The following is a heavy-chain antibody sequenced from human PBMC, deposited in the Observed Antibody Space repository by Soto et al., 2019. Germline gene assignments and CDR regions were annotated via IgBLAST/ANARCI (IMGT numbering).Heavy chain of an antibody. CDR1: GLTFSSYA. CDR2: INGSGGST. Sequence: GSLLLPRAASGLTFSSYAKSLVRHAPGKGIECVSAINGSGGSTYYADSVKGRFTISRDNSKNTLYLQMNSLRAEDTAVYYCAKDLGTPRSEIEGPQHDLFSIWGQGTTDTVSS. V-gene: IGHV3-23*01. CDR3: AKDLGTPRSEIEGPQHDLFSI. J-gene: IGHJ6*01. D-gene: IGHD1-1*01.